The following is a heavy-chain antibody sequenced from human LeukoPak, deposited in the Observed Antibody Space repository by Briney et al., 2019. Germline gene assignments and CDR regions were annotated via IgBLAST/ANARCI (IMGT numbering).Heavy chain of an antibody. CDR3: ARHSGSSPHYFDY. CDR2: IYYSGST. Sequence: SETLSLTCTVFGGSISSYYWSWLRQPPGKGLEWIGFIYYSGSTHYKSSLKSRVTISVDTSRNQFSLRLSSVTAADTAVYYCARHSGSSPHYFDYWGQGTLVTVSS. J-gene: IGHJ4*02. D-gene: IGHD1-26*01. CDR1: GGSISSYY. V-gene: IGHV4-59*08.